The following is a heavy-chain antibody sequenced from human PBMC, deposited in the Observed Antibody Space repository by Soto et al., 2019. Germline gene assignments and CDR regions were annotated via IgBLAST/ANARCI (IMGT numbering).Heavy chain of an antibody. CDR1: GFTFTSYW. J-gene: IGHJ4*01. CDR2: INPDGSRT. CDR3: ARVAVTTYYCDY. Sequence: EVQLVESGGDLVQPGGSLRLSCAASGFTFTSYWMHWVRQSPGKGLVWVSRINPDGSRTSYADSVKGRFTISRDNAKKTLYLQMNSLGADDTAVYYCARVAVTTYYCDYWGHGTLVTVSS. V-gene: IGHV3-74*01. D-gene: IGHD4-17*01.